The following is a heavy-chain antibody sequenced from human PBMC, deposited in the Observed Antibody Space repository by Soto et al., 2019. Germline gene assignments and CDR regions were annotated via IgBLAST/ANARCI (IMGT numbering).Heavy chain of an antibody. CDR2: INPNSGAT. Sequence: ASVKVSCKASGYTFTGYYMHWVRQAPGQGLEWMGWINPNSGATNYAQKFQGWVTMTRDTSITTAHMEVSRLRSDDTAVYYCARGVSMVRGVIAPGMDVWGQGTTVTVSS. CDR3: ARGVSMVRGVIAPGMDV. D-gene: IGHD3-10*01. V-gene: IGHV1-2*04. CDR1: GYTFTGYY. J-gene: IGHJ6*02.